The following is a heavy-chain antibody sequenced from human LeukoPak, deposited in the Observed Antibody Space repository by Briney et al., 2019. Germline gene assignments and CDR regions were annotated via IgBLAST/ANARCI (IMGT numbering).Heavy chain of an antibody. V-gene: IGHV3-23*01. CDR3: AKVAGSGWYEVDY. CDR2: ISGSGGST. Sequence: PGGSLRLSCAASGFTFSSYAMSWVRHAQGKGLEWVSAISGSGGSTYYADSVKSRFTISRDNSKNTLYLQMNRLRAEDTAVYYCAKVAGSGWYEVDYWGQGTLVTVSS. CDR1: GFTFSSYA. J-gene: IGHJ4*02. D-gene: IGHD6-19*01.